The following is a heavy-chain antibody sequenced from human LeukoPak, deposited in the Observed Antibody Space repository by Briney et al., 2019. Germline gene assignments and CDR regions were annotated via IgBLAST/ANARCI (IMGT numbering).Heavy chain of an antibody. CDR3: ARTYQVGNWFDP. J-gene: IGHJ5*02. Sequence: ASVKVSCKASGYTFTGYYMHWVRQAPGQGLEWMGWINPNSGGTNYAQKFQGRVTMTRDTSISTAYMELSRLRSDDTAVYHCARTYQVGNWFDPWGQGTLVTVSS. CDR2: INPNSGGT. CDR1: GYTFTGYY. V-gene: IGHV1-2*02. D-gene: IGHD2-2*01.